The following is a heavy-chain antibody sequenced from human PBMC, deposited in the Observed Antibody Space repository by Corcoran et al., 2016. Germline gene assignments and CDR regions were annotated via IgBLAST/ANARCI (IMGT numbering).Heavy chain of an antibody. CDR3: ARLASSSWVGDWFDP. V-gene: IGHV3-21*01. CDR1: GFTFSSYS. J-gene: IGHJ5*02. D-gene: IGHD6-13*01. Sequence: EVQLVESGGGLVKPGGSLRLSCAASGFTFSSYSMNWVRQAPGKGLEWVSSISSSSSYIYYADSVKGRFTISRDNAKNSLYLQMNSLRAEDTAVYYCARLASSSWVGDWFDPWGQGTLVTVSS. CDR2: ISSSSSYI.